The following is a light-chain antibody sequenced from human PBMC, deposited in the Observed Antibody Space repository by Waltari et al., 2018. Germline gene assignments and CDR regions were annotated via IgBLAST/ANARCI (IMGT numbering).Light chain of an antibody. Sequence: AVQVTQSPSSLSASVGDRVTITCRASQGIRNDLGWYQQKAGKAPKLLIYAASTLESGVPSRFSGSGSGTDFTLTISSLQPEDFATYYCLQYNSYPWTFGQGTKVEIK. V-gene: IGKV1-6*01. CDR2: AAS. J-gene: IGKJ1*01. CDR1: QGIRND. CDR3: LQYNSYPWT.